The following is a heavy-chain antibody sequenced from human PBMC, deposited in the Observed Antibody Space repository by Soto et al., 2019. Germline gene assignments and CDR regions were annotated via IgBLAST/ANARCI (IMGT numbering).Heavy chain of an antibody. V-gene: IGHV4-31*03. CDR1: GGSISSGGYY. D-gene: IGHD2-15*01. J-gene: IGHJ6*02. Sequence: QVQLQESGPGLVKPSQTLSLTCTVSGGSISSGGYYWSWIRQHPGKGLEWIGYIYYSGSTYYNPSLKSRVTISVDTSKNQFSLKLSSVTAADTAVYYCARDIVVVVAANVAYYYGMDVWGQGTTVTVSS. CDR2: IYYSGST. CDR3: ARDIVVVVAANVAYYYGMDV.